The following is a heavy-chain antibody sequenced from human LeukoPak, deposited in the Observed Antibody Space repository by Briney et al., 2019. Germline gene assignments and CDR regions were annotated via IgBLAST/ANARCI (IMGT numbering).Heavy chain of an antibody. Sequence: LSLTCTVSGYSISSGYFWGWIRQPPGKGLEWVSYISSSSDIIYYADSVKGRFTISRDNAKNSLYLQMNSLRAEDTAVYYCAKDFAPEGVLVVVIAGGDDAFDIWGQGTMVTVSS. CDR2: ISSSSDII. V-gene: IGHV3-11*04. CDR1: GYSISSGYF. J-gene: IGHJ3*02. CDR3: AKDFAPEGVLVVVIAGGDDAFDI. D-gene: IGHD2-21*01.